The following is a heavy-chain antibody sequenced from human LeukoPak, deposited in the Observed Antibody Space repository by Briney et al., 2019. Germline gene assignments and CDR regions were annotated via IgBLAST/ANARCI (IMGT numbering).Heavy chain of an antibody. Sequence: GGSLRLSCAASEFSVGSNYMTWVRQAPGKGLEWVSLIYSGGSTYYADSVKGRFTISRDNSKNTLYLQMGSLRAEDLAVYYCARVGLGSGFDYWGQGTLVTVSS. D-gene: IGHD1-26*01. CDR3: ARVGLGSGFDY. V-gene: IGHV3-66*01. J-gene: IGHJ4*02. CDR1: EFSVGSNY. CDR2: IYSGGST.